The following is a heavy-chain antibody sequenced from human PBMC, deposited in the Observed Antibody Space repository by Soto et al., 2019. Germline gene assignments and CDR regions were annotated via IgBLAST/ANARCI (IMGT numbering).Heavy chain of an antibody. CDR3: ARVVNYDFWSGYYYYYGMDV. D-gene: IGHD3-3*01. CDR2: IIPIFGTA. CDR1: GGTFSSYA. V-gene: IGHV1-69*13. J-gene: IGHJ6*02. Sequence: SVKVSCKASGGTFSSYAISWVRQAPGQGLEWMGGIIPIFGTANYAQKFQGRVTITADESTSTAYMELSSLRSEDTAVYYCARVVNYDFWSGYYYYYGMDVWGQGTTVTVS.